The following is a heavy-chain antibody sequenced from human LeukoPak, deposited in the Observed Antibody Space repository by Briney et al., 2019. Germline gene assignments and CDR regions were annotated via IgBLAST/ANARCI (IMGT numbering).Heavy chain of an antibody. CDR3: TRDGGSWSHLDF. Sequence: PGGSLRLSCAGSGFTFSDCAIHWVRQAPGKGLEWVARIDSRAKSHATAYAASVRGRFTVSRDDSKSTAWLQMNRLETEDTAVYFCTRDGGSWSHLDFWGQGTLVTVSS. CDR1: GFTFSDCA. CDR2: IDSRAKSHAT. V-gene: IGHV3-73*01. D-gene: IGHD2-15*01. J-gene: IGHJ4*02.